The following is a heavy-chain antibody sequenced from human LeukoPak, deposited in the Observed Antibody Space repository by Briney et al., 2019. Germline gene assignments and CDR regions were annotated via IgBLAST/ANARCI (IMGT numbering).Heavy chain of an antibody. CDR1: GGSISSYY. D-gene: IGHD6-13*01. J-gene: IGHJ5*02. V-gene: IGHV4-59*01. Sequence: SETLSLTCTVSGGSISSYYWSWIRQPPGKGLEWIGYIYYSGSTNYNPSLTSRATISVDTSKNQFSLKLSSVAAADTAVYYCAGGTAAAGTFWFDPWGQGTLVSVSS. CDR2: IYYSGST. CDR3: AGGTAAAGTFWFDP.